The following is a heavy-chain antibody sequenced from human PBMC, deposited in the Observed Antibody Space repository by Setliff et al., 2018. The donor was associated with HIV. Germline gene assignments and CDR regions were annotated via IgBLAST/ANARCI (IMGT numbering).Heavy chain of an antibody. CDR2: IYYSGST. CDR1: GGSIRSSSDY. D-gene: IGHD5-18*01. CDR3: AKSVDTTMDDYYYVDI. J-gene: IGHJ6*03. Sequence: PSETLSLTCTISGGSIRSSSDYWGWIRQPPGKGLEWIGYIYYSGSTYYNPSLKSRVTMSVDTSKSQFSLKLNSVTAADTAVYYCAKSVDTTMDDYYYVDIWGTGTTVTVSS. V-gene: IGHV4-39*07.